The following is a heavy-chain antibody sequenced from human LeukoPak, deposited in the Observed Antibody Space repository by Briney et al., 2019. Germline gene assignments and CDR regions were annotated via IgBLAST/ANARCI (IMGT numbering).Heavy chain of an antibody. CDR1: GDNVSSNSAA. V-gene: IGHV6-1*01. J-gene: IGHJ4*02. D-gene: IGHD6-13*01. Sequence: SQTLSLTCAIFGDNVSSNSAAWNWIRQSPSRGLEWLGRTYHTSKWYNDYAVSVKSRITINPDTSKNQFSLQLRSVTPEDTAVYYCARDLPPAAAGVTSPFDCWGQGTLVTVSA. CDR2: TYHTSKWYN. CDR3: ARDLPPAAAGVTSPFDC.